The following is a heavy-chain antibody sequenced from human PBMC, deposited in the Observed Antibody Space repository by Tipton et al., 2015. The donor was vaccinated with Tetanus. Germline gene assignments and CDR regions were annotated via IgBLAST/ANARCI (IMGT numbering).Heavy chain of an antibody. CDR3: ARDAGPDYIWGNYRFPFDY. CDR1: GYTVTGFF. V-gene: IGHV1-18*04. D-gene: IGHD3-16*02. Sequence: QLVQSGAEVKKPGASVKVSCKAYGYTVTGFFMHWVRQAPGQGLQWMGWISGDGKTHYAQKFQGRVQLSADPYSNTAYLEVRSLTSDDTAVYFCARDAGPDYIWGNYRFPFDYWGQGTLVTVSS. CDR2: ISGDGKT. J-gene: IGHJ4*02.